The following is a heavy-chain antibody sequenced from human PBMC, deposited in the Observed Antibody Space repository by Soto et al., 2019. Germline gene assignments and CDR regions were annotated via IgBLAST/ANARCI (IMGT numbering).Heavy chain of an antibody. D-gene: IGHD2-15*01. CDR2: ISYDGSNK. Sequence: GGSLRLSCAASGFTFSSYGMHWVRQAPGKGLEWVAVISYDGSNKYYADSVKGRFTISRDNSKNTLYLQMNSLRAEDTAVYYCAKDYPARILPPVDAFDIWGQGTMVTVSS. CDR1: GFTFSSYG. V-gene: IGHV3-30*18. CDR3: AKDYPARILPPVDAFDI. J-gene: IGHJ3*02.